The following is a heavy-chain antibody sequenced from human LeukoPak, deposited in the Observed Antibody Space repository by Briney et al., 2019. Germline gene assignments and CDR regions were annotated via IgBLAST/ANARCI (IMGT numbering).Heavy chain of an antibody. CDR2: INPKSGGT. J-gene: IGHJ5*02. CDR1: GYTFTGYY. CDR3: AREDFCSSGNCFDP. D-gene: IGHD6-13*01. V-gene: IGHV1-2*02. Sequence: ASVKVSCKASGYTFTGYYIHWVRQAPGQGLEWMGWINPKSGGTNYAQKFQGRVTMTRDTSISTAYMDLSRLRSVETAVYYCAREDFCSSGNCFDPWGQGTLVTVSS.